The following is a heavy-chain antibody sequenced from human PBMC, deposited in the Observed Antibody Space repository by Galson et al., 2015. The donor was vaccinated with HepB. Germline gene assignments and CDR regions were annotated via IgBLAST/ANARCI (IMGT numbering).Heavy chain of an antibody. CDR2: ISAYNGNT. D-gene: IGHD4-17*01. CDR1: GYTFTSYG. V-gene: IGHV1-18*01. J-gene: IGHJ6*02. Sequence: SVKVSCKASGYTFTSYGISWVRQAPGQGLEWMGWISAYNGNTNYAQKLQGRVTMTTDTSTSTAYMELRSLRSDDTAVYYCARDDVADDYGDYYYYYGMDVWGQGTTVTVSS. CDR3: ARDDVADDYGDYYYYYGMDV.